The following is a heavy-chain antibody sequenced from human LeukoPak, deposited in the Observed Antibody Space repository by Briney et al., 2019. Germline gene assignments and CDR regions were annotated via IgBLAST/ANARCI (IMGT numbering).Heavy chain of an antibody. V-gene: IGHV4-59*01. Sequence: SETLSLTCTVSGGSISSYYWSWIRQPPGKGLEWIGYIYYSGSTNYNPSLKSRVTISVDTSKNQFSLKLSSVTVADTAVYYCARVKDTAMVFDYWGQGTLVTVSS. CDR2: IYYSGST. D-gene: IGHD5-18*01. J-gene: IGHJ4*02. CDR1: GGSISSYY. CDR3: ARVKDTAMVFDY.